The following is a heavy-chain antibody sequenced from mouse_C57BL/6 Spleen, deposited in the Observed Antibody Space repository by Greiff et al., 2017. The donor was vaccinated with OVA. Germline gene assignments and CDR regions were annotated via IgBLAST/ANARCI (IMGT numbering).Heavy chain of an antibody. V-gene: IGHV5-17*01. CDR2: ISSGSSTN. CDR1: GFTFSDYG. CDR3: ARELRAFDY. D-gene: IGHD1-1*01. Sequence: EVHLVESGGGLVKPGGSLKLSCAASGFTFSDYGMHWVRQAPEKGLEWVAYISSGSSTNYYADTVKGRFTISRDNAKNTLFLQMTGLRSEDTAVYYCARELRAFDYWGQGTTLTVSS. J-gene: IGHJ2*01.